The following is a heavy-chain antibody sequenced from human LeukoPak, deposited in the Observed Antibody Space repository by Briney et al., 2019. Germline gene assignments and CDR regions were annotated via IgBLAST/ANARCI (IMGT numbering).Heavy chain of an antibody. V-gene: IGHV3-66*02. CDR3: ARDHSGSYQRAFDI. D-gene: IGHD1-26*01. J-gene: IGHJ3*02. Sequence: GGSLRLSCAVSAFTVSSNYVSWVRQAPGKGLEWVSVIYGGGSTNYADSVKGRFTISRDNSKNTLYLQMNSLGAEDTAVYYCARDHSGSYQRAFDIWGQGTMVTVSS. CDR1: AFTVSSNY. CDR2: IYGGGST.